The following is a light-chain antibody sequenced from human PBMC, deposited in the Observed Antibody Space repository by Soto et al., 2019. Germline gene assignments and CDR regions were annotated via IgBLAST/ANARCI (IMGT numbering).Light chain of an antibody. V-gene: IGKV3-15*01. Sequence: EIVMTQSPATLSVSLGERATLYCRASQSVSSNLAWYQHKPGQAPRLLIYGASIRATGIPARFSGSGSRTEFTLTISSLQSEDFAVYYCQQYKNWWTFGQGTKVDIK. J-gene: IGKJ1*01. CDR1: QSVSSN. CDR3: QQYKNWWT. CDR2: GAS.